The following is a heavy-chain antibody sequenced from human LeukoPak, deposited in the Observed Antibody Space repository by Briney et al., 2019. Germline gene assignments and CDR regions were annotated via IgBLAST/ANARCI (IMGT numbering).Heavy chain of an antibody. CDR2: IWYDGSNK. V-gene: IGHV3-33*01. D-gene: IGHD1-1*01. CDR1: GFTFSTYG. CDR3: ARLGWNEDYGMDV. J-gene: IGHJ6*02. Sequence: PGGSLRLSCAASGFTFSTYGFHWVRQAPGKGLEWVAVIWYDGSNKYYADSVKGRFIISRDNSKNTLSLQMNSLRVEDTAVYYCARLGWNEDYGMDVWGQGTTVTVSS.